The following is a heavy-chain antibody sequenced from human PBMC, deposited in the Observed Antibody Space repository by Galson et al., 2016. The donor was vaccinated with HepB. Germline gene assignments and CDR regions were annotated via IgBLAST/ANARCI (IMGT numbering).Heavy chain of an antibody. J-gene: IGHJ3*01. CDR3: ARDLPDDSVEYFDVFDL. CDR1: GFTFSDYH. Sequence: SLRLSCAASGFTFSDYHMNWIRQAPGKGLEWISYISSSGNSMLYADSVRGRFSISRDNAKKSLYLQMTNLRAEDTALYYCARDLPDDSVEYFDVFDLWGQGKMVTVSS. V-gene: IGHV3-11*01. CDR2: ISSSGNSM. D-gene: IGHD4-17*01.